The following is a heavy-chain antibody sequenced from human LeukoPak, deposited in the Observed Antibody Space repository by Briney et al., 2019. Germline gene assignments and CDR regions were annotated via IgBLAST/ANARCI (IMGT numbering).Heavy chain of an antibody. CDR3: ARDRGYSYGFLFFDY. CDR1: GYTFTNYH. CDR2: MNPNNGDS. D-gene: IGHD5-18*01. V-gene: IGHV1-8*03. Sequence: ASVTVSCKASGYTFTNYHINWVRQATGQGLEWMGWMNPNNGDSGYAQKFQGRVTITRDTSISTSYMELRSLRSDDTAVYYCARDRGYSYGFLFFDYWGQGTLVTVSS. J-gene: IGHJ4*02.